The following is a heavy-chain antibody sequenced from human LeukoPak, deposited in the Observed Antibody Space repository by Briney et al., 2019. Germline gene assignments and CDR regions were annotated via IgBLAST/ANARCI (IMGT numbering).Heavy chain of an antibody. V-gene: IGHV3-21*01. D-gene: IGHD6-19*01. CDR1: EFTFSSSY. Sequence: PGGSLRLSCAASEFTFSSSYMNWVRQAPGKGLEWVSSISSSSNYIYYADSVKGRFTISRDNAKNSLYLQMNSLRAEDTAVYYCANSVAGYFDSWAQGTLVTVSS. CDR3: ANSVAGYFDS. J-gene: IGHJ4*02. CDR2: ISSSSNYI.